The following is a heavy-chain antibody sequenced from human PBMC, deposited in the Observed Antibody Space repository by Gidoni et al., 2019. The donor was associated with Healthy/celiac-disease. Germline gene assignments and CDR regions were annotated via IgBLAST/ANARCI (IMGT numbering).Heavy chain of an antibody. CDR2: IKSKTDGGTT. CDR3: VLHRYCSGGSCYSPIYYYYYYGMDV. D-gene: IGHD2-15*01. J-gene: IGHJ6*02. Sequence: LSCAASRFTFSHAWMTCVRQAPGPGLEWVGLIKSKTDGGTTDYAAPVKGRFTISRDDSKNTLYLQMNRLKTEDTAVYYCVLHRYCSGGSCYSPIYYYYYYGMDVWGQGTTVTVSS. V-gene: IGHV3-15*07. CDR1: RFTFSHAW.